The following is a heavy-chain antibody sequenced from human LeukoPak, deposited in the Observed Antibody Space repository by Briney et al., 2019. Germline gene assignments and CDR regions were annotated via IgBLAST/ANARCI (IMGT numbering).Heavy chain of an antibody. CDR2: MSFDGSNK. D-gene: IGHD3-10*01. Sequence: GGSLRLSCVASGFTFSNYAMHWVRQAPGKGLEWVAVMSFDGSNKYYADSVKGRYTVSRDISKNTLYLKMNSLSAEDTAVYYCAKNQYGTGSYYNGLDNWGQGTMVTVSS. V-gene: IGHV3-30*18. J-gene: IGHJ4*02. CDR3: AKNQYGTGSYYNGLDN. CDR1: GFTFSNYA.